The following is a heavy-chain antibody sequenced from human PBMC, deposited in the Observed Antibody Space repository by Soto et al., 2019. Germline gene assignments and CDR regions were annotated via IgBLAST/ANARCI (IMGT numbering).Heavy chain of an antibody. D-gene: IGHD6-6*01. V-gene: IGHV3-66*01. CDR3: ARDRGAARRWYYYGMDV. Sequence: EVQLVESGGGLVQPGGSLRLSCAASGFTVSSNYMSWVRQAPGQGLEWVSVIYSGGSTYYADSVKGRFTISRDNSKNTLYLQMNRLRAEDTAVYYCARDRGAARRWYYYGMDVWGQGTTVTVSS. J-gene: IGHJ6*02. CDR1: GFTVSSNY. CDR2: IYSGGST.